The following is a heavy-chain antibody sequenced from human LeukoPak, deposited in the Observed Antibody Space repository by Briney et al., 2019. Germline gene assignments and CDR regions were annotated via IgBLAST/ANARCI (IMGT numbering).Heavy chain of an antibody. CDR2: IYYSGST. J-gene: IGHJ6*02. CDR3: ARVRGTCSSTSCPYYYYYGMDV. Sequence: SETLSLTCTVSGASISSYYWSWIRQPPGKGLEWIGYIYYSGSTNYNPSLKSRVTMSVDTSKNQFSLKLSSVTAADTAVYYCARVRGTCSSTSCPYYYYYGMDVWGQGTTVTVSS. V-gene: IGHV4-59*12. CDR1: GASISSYY. D-gene: IGHD2-2*01.